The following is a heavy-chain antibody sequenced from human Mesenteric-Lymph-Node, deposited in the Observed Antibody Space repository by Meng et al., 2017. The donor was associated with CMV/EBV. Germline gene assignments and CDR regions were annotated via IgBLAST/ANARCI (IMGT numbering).Heavy chain of an antibody. CDR3: ARGFDPLKDFRSGYGDS. Sequence: YIFTGYYIHWVRQAPGQGLEWMGWINPNSRGINYAQKFQGRVTMTRDTSISTAYMELSRLTSDDTAIYYCARGFDPLKDFRSGYGDSWGQGTLVTVSS. D-gene: IGHD3-3*01. CDR2: INPNSRGI. J-gene: IGHJ4*02. CDR1: YIFTGYY. V-gene: IGHV1-2*02.